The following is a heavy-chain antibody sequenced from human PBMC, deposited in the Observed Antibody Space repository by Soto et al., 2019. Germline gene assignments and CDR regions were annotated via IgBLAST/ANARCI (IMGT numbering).Heavy chain of an antibody. CDR3: ARMYSSGSGWFHP. Sequence: PSETLSLTCFVSGYSITAGGYYWSWIRHHPVKGLEWIGSFYSSGSIIYNPSLRSRVSVSGDTSSNQFSMSLTSLTAADPARYYCARMYSSGSGWFHPWGQGTLVTVSS. CDR2: FYSSGSI. CDR1: GYSITAGGYY. D-gene: IGHD6-19*01. V-gene: IGHV4-31*03. J-gene: IGHJ5*02.